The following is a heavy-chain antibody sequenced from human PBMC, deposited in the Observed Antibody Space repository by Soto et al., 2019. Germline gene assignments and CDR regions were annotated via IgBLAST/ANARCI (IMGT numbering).Heavy chain of an antibody. Sequence: SDTQSLTFICTVGTINSPGHIRVWGRHSPRKARGWVGQVFLSGSSYYHPFLLSRVTISVGRSNAQFYLTLTSVTAADTAVYFCARARYYDWCFDLWGLGTPVTVSS. CDR1: VGTINSPGHI. CDR2: VFLSGSS. D-gene: IGHD3-9*01. J-gene: IGHJ4*02. V-gene: IGHV4-30-2*06. CDR3: ARARYYDWCFDL.